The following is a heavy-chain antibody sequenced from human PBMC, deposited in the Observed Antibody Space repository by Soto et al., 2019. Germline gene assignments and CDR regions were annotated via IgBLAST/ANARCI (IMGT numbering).Heavy chain of an antibody. J-gene: IGHJ3*02. CDR1: GGSFSGYY. D-gene: IGHD3-3*01. V-gene: IGHV4-34*01. Sequence: SQTLSLTCAVYGGSFSGYYWSWIRQPPGKGLEWIGEINHSGSTNFNPSLKSRVTISVDTSKNQFSLKLSSVTAADTAVYYCARGTSITIFVVVRQAGASDICG. CDR3: ARGTSITIFVVVRQAGASDI. CDR2: INHSGST.